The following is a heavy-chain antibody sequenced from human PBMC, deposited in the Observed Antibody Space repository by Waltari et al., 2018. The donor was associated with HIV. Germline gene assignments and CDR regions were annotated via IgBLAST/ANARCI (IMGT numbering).Heavy chain of an antibody. CDR3: ARGAVTRPHCYFDL. Sequence: EVQLVQSAAEVKKPGEALKISCKASDYNFSTYWIGWVRQMSGKGLEWMGVSYPGDSDIRYNPSFQGQVTISADKSSRTAYLQWSSLKASDPAMYYWARGAVTRPHCYFDLWGRGTLVTVSS. V-gene: IGHV5-51*01. J-gene: IGHJ2*01. CDR1: DYNFSTYW. CDR2: SYPGDSDI. D-gene: IGHD3-3*01.